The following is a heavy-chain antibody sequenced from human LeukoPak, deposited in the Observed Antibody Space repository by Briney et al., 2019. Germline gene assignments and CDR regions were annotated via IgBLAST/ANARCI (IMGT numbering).Heavy chain of an antibody. V-gene: IGHV4-59*01. J-gene: IGHJ4*02. CDR1: GGSISSYY. D-gene: IGHD6-19*01. CDR2: IYYSGST. Sequence: SETLSLTCTVSGGSISSYYWSWIRQPPGKGLEWIGYIYYSGSTNYNPSLKSRVTISVDTSKNQCSLKLSSVTAADTAVYYCARDSSGWSGFDYWGQGTLVTVSS. CDR3: ARDSSGWSGFDY.